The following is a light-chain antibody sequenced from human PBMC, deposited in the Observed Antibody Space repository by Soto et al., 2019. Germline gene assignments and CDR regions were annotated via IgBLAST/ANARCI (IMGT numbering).Light chain of an antibody. Sequence: QSVLTQPPSVSGAPGQRVTISCTGSSSNIGAGYNVHWYQQLPGTAPKLIIYGNSNRPSGVPDRFSGSKSGTSASLAITGLQAEDEADYYCQSYDSSLSGWVFGGGTKLTFL. J-gene: IGLJ3*02. V-gene: IGLV1-40*01. CDR2: GNS. CDR1: SSNIGAGYN. CDR3: QSYDSSLSGWV.